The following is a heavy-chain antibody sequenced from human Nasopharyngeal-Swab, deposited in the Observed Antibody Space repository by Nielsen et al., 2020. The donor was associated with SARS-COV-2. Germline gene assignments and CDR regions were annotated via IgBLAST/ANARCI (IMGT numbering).Heavy chain of an antibody. CDR3: ARVPYNYGQFYFDY. V-gene: IGHV5-51*01. J-gene: IGHJ4*02. D-gene: IGHD5-18*01. Sequence: VRQMPGKGLEWMGIIYPNDADTRYSPSFQGQVTISADKSISAAYLQWSSLKASDTAIYYCARVPYNYGQFYFDYWGQGTPVTVSS. CDR2: IYPNDADT.